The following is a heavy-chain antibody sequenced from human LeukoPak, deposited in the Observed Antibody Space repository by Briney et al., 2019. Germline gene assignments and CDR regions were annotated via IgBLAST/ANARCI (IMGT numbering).Heavy chain of an antibody. CDR3: AIEYSSSRIFDY. V-gene: IGHV1-24*01. CDR2: FDPEDGET. J-gene: IGHJ4*02. CDR1: GYTLTELS. Sequence: ASVKVSCKVSGYTLTELSMHWVRQAPGKGLEWMGGFDPEDGETIYAQKFQGRVTMTEETSTDTAYMELSSLRSEDTAVYYCAIEYSSSRIFDYWGQGTLVTVSS. D-gene: IGHD6-6*01.